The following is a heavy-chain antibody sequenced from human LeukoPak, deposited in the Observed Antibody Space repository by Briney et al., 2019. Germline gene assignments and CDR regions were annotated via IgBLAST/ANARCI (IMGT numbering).Heavy chain of an antibody. J-gene: IGHJ5*02. D-gene: IGHD2-21*02. CDR3: ARERGISWEFHRAMVTAAYNWFDP. CDR2: IIPILGIA. Sequence: ASVKVSCKASGGTFSSYAISWVRQAPGQGLEWMGRIIPILGIANYAQKFQGRVTITADKSTSTAYMELSSLRSEDTAVYYCARERGISWEFHRAMVTAAYNWFDPWGQGTLVTVSS. V-gene: IGHV1-69*04. CDR1: GGTFSSYA.